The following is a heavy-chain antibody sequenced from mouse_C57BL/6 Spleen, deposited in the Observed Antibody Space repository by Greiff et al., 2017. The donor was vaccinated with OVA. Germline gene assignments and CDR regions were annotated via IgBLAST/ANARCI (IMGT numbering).Heavy chain of an antibody. D-gene: IGHD3-2*02. Sequence: LQQPGAELVKPGASVKLSCKASGYTFTSYWKQWVKQRPGQGLEWIGEIDPSDSYTNYNQKFKGKATLTVDTSSSTAYMQLSSLTSEDSAVYYCARGGELRLLLAYWGQGTLVTVSA. CDR1: GYTFTSYW. J-gene: IGHJ3*01. CDR3: ARGGELRLLLAY. V-gene: IGHV1-50*01. CDR2: IDPSDSYT.